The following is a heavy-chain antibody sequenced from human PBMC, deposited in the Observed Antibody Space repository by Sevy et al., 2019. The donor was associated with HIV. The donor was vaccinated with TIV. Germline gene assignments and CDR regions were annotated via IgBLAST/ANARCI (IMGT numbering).Heavy chain of an antibody. Sequence: ASVKVSCKASGDTFSSYAISWVRQAPGQGLEWMGGIIPIFGTANYAQKFQGRVTITADKSTSTAYMELSSPRSEDTAVYYCARDQGYYYSSDDAFDIWGQGTMVTVSS. D-gene: IGHD3-22*01. J-gene: IGHJ3*02. V-gene: IGHV1-69*06. CDR1: GDTFSSYA. CDR3: ARDQGYYYSSDDAFDI. CDR2: IIPIFGTA.